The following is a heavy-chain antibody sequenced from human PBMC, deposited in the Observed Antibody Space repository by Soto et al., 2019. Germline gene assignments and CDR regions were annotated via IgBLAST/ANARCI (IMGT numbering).Heavy chain of an antibody. J-gene: IGHJ4*02. D-gene: IGHD2-2*02. CDR3: ARGSCSSTSCYKEYYFDI. CDR2: IIPMFGTS. V-gene: IGHV1-69*13. CDR1: GGTFSGYA. Sequence: ASVKVSCKASGGTFSGYAISWVRQAPGQGLEWMGEIIPMFGTSNYAQKFQGRVTITADESTSTAYMELSSLRSEDTAVYYCARGSCSSTSCYKEYYFDIWGQGTLVTVSS.